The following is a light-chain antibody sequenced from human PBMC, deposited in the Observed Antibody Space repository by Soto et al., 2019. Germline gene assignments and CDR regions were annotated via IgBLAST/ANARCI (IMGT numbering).Light chain of an antibody. J-gene: IGKJ1*01. CDR3: VQFTHFPRT. CDR1: QSLVYSDGNTY. CDR2: QVS. V-gene: IGKV2-24*01. Sequence: DTVMTQTPLSSPVTLGQPASISCRSSQSLVYSDGNTYLSWLQQRPGQPPRLLIYQVSNRFSGVPDRFSGSGAGTYFTLKISRVEADDVGVYFCVQFTHFPRTFGQGIKVEI.